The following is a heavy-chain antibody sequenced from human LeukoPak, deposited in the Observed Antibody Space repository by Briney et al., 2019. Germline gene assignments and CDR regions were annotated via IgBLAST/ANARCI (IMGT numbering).Heavy chain of an antibody. V-gene: IGHV4-59*01. Sequence: SETLSLTCTVSGGSISTYYWSWIRQPPGKGLEWIGYIYYSGSTNHNPSLKSRVTISVDTSRNQLSLKLTSVLAADTAVYYCARGKDYYDTSGYPTFHYWGQGTLVTVSS. CDR1: GGSISTYY. J-gene: IGHJ4*02. D-gene: IGHD3-22*01. CDR3: ARGKDYYDTSGYPTFHY. CDR2: IYYSGST.